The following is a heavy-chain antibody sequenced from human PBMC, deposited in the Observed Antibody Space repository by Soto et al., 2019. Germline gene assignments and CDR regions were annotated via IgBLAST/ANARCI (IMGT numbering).Heavy chain of an antibody. CDR2: IWYDGSNK. D-gene: IGHD3-3*01. Sequence: GGSLRLSCAASGFTLSSYGMHWVRQAPGKGLEWVAVIWYDGSNKYYADSVKGRFTISRDNSKNTLYLQMNSLRAEDTAVYYCARASPTSITIFGVVTANWFDPWGQGTLVTVSS. CDR1: GFTLSSYG. V-gene: IGHV3-33*01. CDR3: ARASPTSITIFGVVTANWFDP. J-gene: IGHJ5*02.